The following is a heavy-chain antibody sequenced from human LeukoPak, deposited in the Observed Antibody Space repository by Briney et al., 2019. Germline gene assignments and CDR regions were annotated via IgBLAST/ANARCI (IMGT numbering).Heavy chain of an antibody. V-gene: IGHV1-46*01. CDR1: GYTLTSYY. CDR2: INPSGGST. D-gene: IGHD3-16*01. J-gene: IGHJ3*02. Sequence: ASVKVSCKASGYTLTSYYMHWVRQAPGQGLEWMGIINPSGGSTSYAQKFQGRVTMTRDTSTSTVYMELSSLRSEDTAVYYCARTIEGGGAFDIWGQGTMVTVSS. CDR3: ARTIEGGGAFDI.